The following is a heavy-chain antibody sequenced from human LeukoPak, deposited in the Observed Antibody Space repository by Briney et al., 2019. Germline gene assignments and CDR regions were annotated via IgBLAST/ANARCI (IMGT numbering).Heavy chain of an antibody. D-gene: IGHD6-13*01. CDR2: IWYDGSNK. CDR1: GFTFSSYG. J-gene: IGHJ5*02. Sequence: GGSLRLSCAASGFTFSSYGMHWVRQAPGKGLEWVAVIWYDGSNKYYADSVKGRFTISRDNSKNTLYLQMNSLRAEDTAVCYCARDGTAAAANNWFDPWGQGTLVTVSS. CDR3: ARDGTAAAANNWFDP. V-gene: IGHV3-33*01.